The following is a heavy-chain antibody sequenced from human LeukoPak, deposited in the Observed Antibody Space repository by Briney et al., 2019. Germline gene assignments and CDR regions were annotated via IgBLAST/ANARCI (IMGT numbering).Heavy chain of an antibody. CDR1: GFTFSSYS. J-gene: IGHJ6*02. D-gene: IGHD3-10*01. CDR3: ARAPHYGSGSYYTYYYGMDV. V-gene: IGHV3-21*01. Sequence: PGGSLRLSCAASGFTFSSYSMNWVRQAPGKGLEWVSSISSSSSYIYYADSVKGRFTISRDNAKNSLYLQMNSLRAEDTAVYYCARAPHYGSGSYYTYYYGMDVWGQGTLVTVSS. CDR2: ISSSSSYI.